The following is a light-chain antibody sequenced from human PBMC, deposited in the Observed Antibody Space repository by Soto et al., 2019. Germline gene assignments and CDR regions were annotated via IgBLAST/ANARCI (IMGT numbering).Light chain of an antibody. Sequence: EIVLTQSPGTLSLSPGERATLSCRASQSVTSYLAWYQQKPGQAPRLLLYASSTRATGIPDMCSGGGSGTVFTLTISRLEPEYFAVYYCQQYSTSQTFGQGTVLEI. CDR2: ASS. J-gene: IGKJ1*01. V-gene: IGKV3-20*01. CDR1: QSVTSY. CDR3: QQYSTSQT.